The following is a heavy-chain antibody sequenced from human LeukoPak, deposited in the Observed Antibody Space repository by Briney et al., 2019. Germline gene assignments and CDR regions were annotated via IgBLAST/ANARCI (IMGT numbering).Heavy chain of an antibody. CDR2: ISGSGGST. CDR3: AKDHKTAVLTTNVDAFDI. V-gene: IGHV3-23*01. J-gene: IGHJ3*02. D-gene: IGHD1-1*01. CDR1: GFTFSSYA. Sequence: GGSLRLSCAASGFTFSSYAMSWVRQAPGKGLEWVSAISGSGGSTYYADSVKGRFTISRDNSKNTLYLQMNSLRAEDTAVYYCAKDHKTAVLTTNVDAFDIWGKGTMVTVSS.